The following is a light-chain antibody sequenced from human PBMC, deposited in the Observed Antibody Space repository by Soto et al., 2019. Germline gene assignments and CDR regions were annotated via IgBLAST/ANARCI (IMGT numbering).Light chain of an antibody. CDR1: SSYIGAYNY. V-gene: IGLV2-14*01. CDR3: SAYKTSRTYV. CDR2: EVN. J-gene: IGLJ1*01. Sequence: VPQPASVSRSPGQSITISFTGTSSYIGAYNYVSWYQHHPGTAPKVIIYEVNNRPSGISFRFSGSKSGNTASLTISGLQAEDEADYYCSAYKTSRTYVFGSGTKVTV.